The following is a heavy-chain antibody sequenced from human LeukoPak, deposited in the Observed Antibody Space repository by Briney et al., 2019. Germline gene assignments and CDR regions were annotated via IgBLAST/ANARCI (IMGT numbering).Heavy chain of an antibody. CDR3: ARVTGYMIEDYFDY. J-gene: IGHJ4*02. V-gene: IGHV4-59*01. Sequence: SETLSLTCTVSGDSIRSDHWSWIRQPPGKGLEWIGYIHYGGNTKYNPSLKSRVTISVDTSKNQFSLKLRSVTAADTAVYYCARVTGYMIEDYFDYWGQGTLVTVSS. D-gene: IGHD3-22*01. CDR2: IHYGGNT. CDR1: GDSIRSDH.